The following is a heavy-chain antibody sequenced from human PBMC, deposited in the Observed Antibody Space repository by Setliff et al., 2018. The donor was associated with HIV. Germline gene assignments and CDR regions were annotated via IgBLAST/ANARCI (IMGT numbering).Heavy chain of an antibody. V-gene: IGHV3-7*01. J-gene: IGHJ4*02. CDR2: IKQDGSEE. CDR3: TKDHLSGWASDC. CDR1: GFTFNTYW. Sequence: GALRLSCAASGFTFNTYWMIWVRQAPGKGLEWVAKIKQDGSEEYYVDSVKGRFTISRDNAKNSVYLQMNSLRVEDTAMYYCTKDHLSGWASDCWGQGTLVTVSS. D-gene: IGHD6-19*01.